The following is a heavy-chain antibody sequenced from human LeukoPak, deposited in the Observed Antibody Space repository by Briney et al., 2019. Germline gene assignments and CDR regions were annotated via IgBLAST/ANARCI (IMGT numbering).Heavy chain of an antibody. CDR3: ARVMGFDWLPFDY. Sequence: SETLSLTCTVSGGSISSYYWSWIRQPPGKGLEWIGYIYYSGSTNYNPSLKSRVTISVDTSKNQFTLKLSSVTAADTAVYYCARVMGFDWLPFDYWGQGTLVTVSS. V-gene: IGHV4-59*01. D-gene: IGHD3-9*01. J-gene: IGHJ4*02. CDR1: GGSISSYY. CDR2: IYYSGST.